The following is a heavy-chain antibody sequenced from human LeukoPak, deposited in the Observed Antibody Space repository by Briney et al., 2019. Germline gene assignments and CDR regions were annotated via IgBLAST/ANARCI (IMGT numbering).Heavy chain of an antibody. CDR3: ARSNEDAFDI. J-gene: IGHJ3*02. V-gene: IGHV3-48*01. D-gene: IGHD4-11*01. CDR2: ISCNGSTI. CDR1: GFTFSSYS. Sequence: PGGSLRLSCAASGFTFSSYSMNWVRQAPGKGLEWVSYISCNGSTIYYADSVKGRFTISRDNAKNSLYLQMNSLRAEDTAVYYCARSNEDAFDIWGQGTMVTLSS.